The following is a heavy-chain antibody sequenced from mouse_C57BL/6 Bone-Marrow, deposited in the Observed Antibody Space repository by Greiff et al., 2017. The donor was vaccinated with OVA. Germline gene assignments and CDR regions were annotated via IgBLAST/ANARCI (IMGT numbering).Heavy chain of an antibody. V-gene: IGHV1-19*01. CDR3: ANYYYGSTLYAMDY. Sequence: VQLQQSGPVLVKPGASVKMSCKASGYTFTDYYMNWVKQSHGKSLEWIGVINPYNGGTSYNQKFKGKATLTVDKSSSTAYMELNSLTSEDSAVYYCANYYYGSTLYAMDYWGQGTSVTVSS. CDR2: INPYNGGT. J-gene: IGHJ4*01. D-gene: IGHD1-1*01. CDR1: GYTFTDYY.